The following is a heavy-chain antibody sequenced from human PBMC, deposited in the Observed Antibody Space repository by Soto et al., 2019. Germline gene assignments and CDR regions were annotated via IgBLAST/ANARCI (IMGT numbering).Heavy chain of an antibody. CDR2: ISYDGSNK. V-gene: IGHV3-30*03. D-gene: IGHD1-7*01. CDR3: ARDSSPKLDYYGMDV. Sequence: QVQLVESGGGVVQPGRSLRLSCAASGFTFSSYGMHWVRQAPGKGLEWVAVISYDGSNKYYADSVKGRFTISRDNSKNTLYLQMNSLRAEDTAVYYCARDSSPKLDYYGMDVWGQGTTVTVSS. CDR1: GFTFSSYG. J-gene: IGHJ6*02.